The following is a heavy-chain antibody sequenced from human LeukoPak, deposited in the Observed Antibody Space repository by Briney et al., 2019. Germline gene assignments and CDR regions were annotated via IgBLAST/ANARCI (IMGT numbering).Heavy chain of an antibody. CDR1: GGSISSIENY. CDR3: ARHFDY. V-gene: IGHV4-39*01. Sequence: PSETLSLTCTVSGGSISSIENYWGWIRRPPGKGLEWIGSISYSGNTYYNPSLKSRVTMSGNTSKNQFSLKMTSVTAADTAVYYCARHFDYWGQGTLVTVSS. J-gene: IGHJ4*02. CDR2: ISYSGNT.